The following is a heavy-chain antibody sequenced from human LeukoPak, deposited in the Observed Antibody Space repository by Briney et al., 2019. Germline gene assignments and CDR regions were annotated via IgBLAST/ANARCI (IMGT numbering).Heavy chain of an antibody. CDR3: AKAQLGIRSLVNY. V-gene: IGHV3-30-3*01. Sequence: PGGSLRLSCAASGFTFSSYAMHWVRQAPGKGLEWVAVISYDGSNKYYADSVKGRFTISRDHSMNTLYLQMNSLRAEDTAVYYCAKAQLGIRSLVNYWGQGTLVTVSS. CDR1: GFTFSSYA. D-gene: IGHD7-27*01. J-gene: IGHJ4*02. CDR2: ISYDGSNK.